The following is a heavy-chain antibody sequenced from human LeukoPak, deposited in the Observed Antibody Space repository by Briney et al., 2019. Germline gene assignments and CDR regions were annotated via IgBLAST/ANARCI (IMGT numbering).Heavy chain of an antibody. CDR3: ARVGEYCSTASCLDV. Sequence: PSLRSRLTMSGDTSKNQFSLNLTSVTAADTAIYYCARVGEYCSTASCLDVWDKGTTVTVSS. J-gene: IGHJ6*04. V-gene: IGHV4-34*01. D-gene: IGHD2-2*01.